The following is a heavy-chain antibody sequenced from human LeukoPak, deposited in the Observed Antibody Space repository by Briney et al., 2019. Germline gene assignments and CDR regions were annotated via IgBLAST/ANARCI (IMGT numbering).Heavy chain of an antibody. CDR2: IYYSGST. CDR1: GGSISNYY. D-gene: IGHD1-26*01. Sequence: SETLSLTCTVSGGSISNYYWSWIRQPPGKGLEWIGYIYYSGSTNYNPSLRSRLTISVDTSKNQFSLRVTSVTAADTAVYYCVKMDIVGATSYFDYWGQGKLVTVSS. V-gene: IGHV4-59*03. CDR3: VKMDIVGATSYFDY. J-gene: IGHJ4*02.